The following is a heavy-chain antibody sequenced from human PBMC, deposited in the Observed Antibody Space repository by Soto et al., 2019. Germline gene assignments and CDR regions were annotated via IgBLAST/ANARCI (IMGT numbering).Heavy chain of an antibody. V-gene: IGHV1-69*01. CDR3: ARPGTGTTGPNYCYGMDV. CDR2: IIPIFGTA. Sequence: QVQLVQSGAEVKKPGSSVKVSCKASGGTFSSYAISWVRQAPGQGLEWMGGIIPIFGTANYAQKFQGRVTITADESTSTAYMELSSLRSEDTAVYYCARPGTGTTGPNYCYGMDVWGQGTTVTVSS. CDR1: GGTFSSYA. D-gene: IGHD1-7*01. J-gene: IGHJ6*02.